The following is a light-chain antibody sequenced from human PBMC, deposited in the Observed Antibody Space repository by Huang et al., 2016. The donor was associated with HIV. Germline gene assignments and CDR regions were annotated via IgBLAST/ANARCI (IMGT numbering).Light chain of an antibody. J-gene: IGKJ1*01. CDR2: KAS. V-gene: IGKV1-5*03. CDR3: QEYSTYSA. Sequence: QMTQSPSTLSASVGDRVTITCRASQNIGTYLAWYQHQPVKAPKLLLYKASYLRSGVPSRFSGGGSGTDFTLTITSLQPDDSATYYCQEYSTYSAFGQGTKVEVK. CDR1: QNIGTY.